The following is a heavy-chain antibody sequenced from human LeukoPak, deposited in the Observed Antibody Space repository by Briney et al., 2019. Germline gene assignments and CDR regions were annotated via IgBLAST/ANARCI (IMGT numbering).Heavy chain of an antibody. CDR2: IKHDGSEE. V-gene: IGHV3-7*03. CDR1: GITFSSLW. CDR3: ARRDDL. J-gene: IGHJ2*01. Sequence: GGSLRLSCAASGITFSSLWMSWFRQAPGEGLEWVADIKHDGSEEHYVASVKGRFTISRDNAENSLYLQMDSLRAEDTAVYYCARRDDLWGRGTLVTVSS.